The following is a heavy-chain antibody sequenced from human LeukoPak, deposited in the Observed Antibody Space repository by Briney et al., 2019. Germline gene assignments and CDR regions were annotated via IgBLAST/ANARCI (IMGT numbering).Heavy chain of an antibody. CDR3: ARGGYSGSDYGVIVY. V-gene: IGHV1-2*02. CDR1: GYTFTGYY. D-gene: IGHD5-12*01. CDR2: INPNSGGT. Sequence: EASVKVSCKASGYTFTGYYLHWVRQAPGQGLEWMGWINPNSGGTNYAQIFQDRVTMTRDTSISTAYMELSRLRSDDTAVYYCARGGYSGSDYGVIVYWGQGTLVTVSS. J-gene: IGHJ4*02.